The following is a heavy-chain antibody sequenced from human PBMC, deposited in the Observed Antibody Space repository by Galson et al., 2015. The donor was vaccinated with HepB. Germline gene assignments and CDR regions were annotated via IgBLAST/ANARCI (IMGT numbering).Heavy chain of an antibody. V-gene: IGHV3-21*01. CDR3: ARTLPSGSYRPDAFDI. J-gene: IGHJ3*02. Sequence: SLRLSCAASGFTFSSYSLNWVRQAPGKGLEWVSSISSSSSYIYYADSVKGRFTISRDNAKNSLYLQMNSLRAEDTAVYYCARTLPSGSYRPDAFDIWDQGTMVTVSS. CDR1: GFTFSSYS. D-gene: IGHD1-26*01. CDR2: ISSSSSYI.